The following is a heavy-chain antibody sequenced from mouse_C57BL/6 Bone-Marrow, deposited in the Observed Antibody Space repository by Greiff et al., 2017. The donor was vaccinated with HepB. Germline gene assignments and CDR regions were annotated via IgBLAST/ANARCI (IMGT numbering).Heavy chain of an antibody. CDR2: INPNSGSI. CDR1: GYTLTTYW. CDR3: ARERWYFDY. V-gene: IGHV1-64*01. D-gene: IGHD1-1*02. J-gene: IGHJ2*01. Sequence: QVQLQQPGAELVKPGASVNLSCKASGYTLTTYWMHWVKPRPGQGLGWIGSINPNSGSINYNEKFKSKATLTVDKSSSTAYMQRSSLTSEDSAVYYCARERWYFDYWGQGTTLTVSS.